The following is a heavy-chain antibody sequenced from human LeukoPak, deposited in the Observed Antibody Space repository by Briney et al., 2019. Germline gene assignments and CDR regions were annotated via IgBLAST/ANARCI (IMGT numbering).Heavy chain of an antibody. D-gene: IGHD3-9*01. J-gene: IGHJ4*02. Sequence: GGSLRLSCAASGFTFSSYAMHWVRQAPGKGLEWVAVISYDGSNKYYADSVKGRFTISRDNSKNTLYLQMNSLRVEDTAVYYCAIGLRYFDWDFDSWGQGTLGTVSS. V-gene: IGHV3-30-3*01. CDR2: ISYDGSNK. CDR1: GFTFSSYA. CDR3: AIGLRYFDWDFDS.